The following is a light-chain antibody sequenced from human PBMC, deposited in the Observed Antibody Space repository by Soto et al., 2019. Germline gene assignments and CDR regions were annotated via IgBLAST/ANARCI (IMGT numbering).Light chain of an antibody. CDR1: QTVSTY. CDR2: GAS. CDR3: QPGYSAPET. V-gene: IGKV1-39*01. J-gene: IGKJ1*01. Sequence: DIQMTQSPSSLSASVGDRVTITCRASQTVSTYLTWYQQKPGKAPKVLIYGASSLQSGVTSRLSGTGSETDFNLTISSLQPEDFATYYCQPGYSAPETLGKGTRVYIE.